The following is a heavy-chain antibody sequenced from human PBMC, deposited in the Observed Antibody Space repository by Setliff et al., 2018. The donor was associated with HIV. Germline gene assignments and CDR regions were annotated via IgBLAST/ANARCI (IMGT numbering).Heavy chain of an antibody. V-gene: IGHV4-38-2*02. CDR3: ARRSRGYSYGLGAFRD. CDR2: IYHAGNT. CDR1: GYSISSGYY. J-gene: IGHJ4*02. D-gene: IGHD5-18*01. Sequence: PSETLSLTCTVTGYSISSGYYWAWIRQPPGKGLEWIGYIYHAGNTYYNPSLKSRVTISVDTSKNQFSLKLSSATAADTAVYYCARRSRGYSYGLGAFRDWGQGTLVTVSS.